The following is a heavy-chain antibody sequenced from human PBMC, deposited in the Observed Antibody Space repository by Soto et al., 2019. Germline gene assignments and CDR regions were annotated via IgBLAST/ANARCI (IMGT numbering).Heavy chain of an antibody. D-gene: IGHD4-17*01. V-gene: IGHV3-23*01. CDR1: GFTFSTYA. Sequence: EAQLLESGGGLVQPGGSLRLSCAASGFTFSTYAMSWVRQAPGKGLEWVSAISAGGGSTYYADSVKGRFTISRDNSINTLDMQMNSLRTEDTAVYYCAHPRGYGVFDAYDIWGQGAMVTVSS. CDR2: ISAGGGST. J-gene: IGHJ3*02. CDR3: AHPRGYGVFDAYDI.